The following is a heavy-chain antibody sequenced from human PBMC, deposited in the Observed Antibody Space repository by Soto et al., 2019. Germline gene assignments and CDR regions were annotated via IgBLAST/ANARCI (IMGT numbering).Heavy chain of an antibody. D-gene: IGHD3-10*01. V-gene: IGHV3-23*01. CDR3: VRARYGSNRGYFDY. J-gene: IGHJ4*02. CDR1: GFTFSNET. CDR2: LDGSGGHT. Sequence: EVQLLESGGGFLQPGESLRLSCAASGFTFSNETMSWVRQAPGRGLGWVSSLDGSGGHTYNADSVKGRFTISRDNSKHTVYLQMNSLRAEDTAVYDCVRARYGSNRGYFDYWGQGTGVSVSS.